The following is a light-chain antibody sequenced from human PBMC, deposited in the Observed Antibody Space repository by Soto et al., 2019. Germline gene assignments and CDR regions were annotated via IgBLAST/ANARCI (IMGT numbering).Light chain of an antibody. J-gene: IGLJ2*01. CDR2: EVS. CDR3: SSFTGSDNP. CDR1: SSDIGAYNY. V-gene: IGLV2-8*01. Sequence: QSALTQPPSESGSPGQSVTISCTGTSSDIGAYNYVSWYQQYPGKAPKLIIYEVSQRPSGVPDRFSGSKSGNTASLTVSGLQLEDEADYYCSSFTGSDNPFGGGNKLTVL.